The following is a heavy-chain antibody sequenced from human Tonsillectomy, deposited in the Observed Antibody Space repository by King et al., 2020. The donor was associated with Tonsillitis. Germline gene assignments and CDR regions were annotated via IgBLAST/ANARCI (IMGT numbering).Heavy chain of an antibody. V-gene: IGHV3-33*01. J-gene: IGHJ4*02. CDR2: IWYVGSNK. Sequence: VQLVESGGGVVQPGRSLRLSCAASGFTFSSYGMHWVRQAPGKGLEWVAVIWYVGSNKYYADSVKGRFTISRDNSKNTLYLQMNSLRAEDTAVYYCAREVMATIDYWGQGTLVTVSS. D-gene: IGHD5-24*01. CDR3: AREVMATIDY. CDR1: GFTFSSYG.